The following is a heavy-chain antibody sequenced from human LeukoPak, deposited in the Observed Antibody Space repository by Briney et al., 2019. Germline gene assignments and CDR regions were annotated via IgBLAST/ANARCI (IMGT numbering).Heavy chain of an antibody. D-gene: IGHD3-22*01. CDR3: ARGGYYYDSSGYYYVRSRYFQH. CDR2: IYYSGST. Sequence: SETLSLTCTVSGGSISSYYWSWIRQPPGKGLEWIGYIYYSGSTNYNPSLKSRVTISVDTSKNQFSLKLSSVTAADTAVYYCARGGYYYDSSGYYYVRSRYFQHWGQGTLVTVSS. CDR1: GGSISSYY. V-gene: IGHV4-59*12. J-gene: IGHJ1*01.